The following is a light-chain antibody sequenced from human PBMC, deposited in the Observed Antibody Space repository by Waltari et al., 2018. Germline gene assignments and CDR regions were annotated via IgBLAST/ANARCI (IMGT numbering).Light chain of an antibody. CDR2: GVS. CDR3: QKYDRLPAT. V-gene: IGKV3-20*01. CDR1: QSVSRF. J-gene: IGKJ1*01. Sequence: EIVLTQSPGTLSLSPGERGTLSCRASQSVSRFLAWYQQKPGQAPRLLIYGVSTRATGIPDRFSGSGSGTDFSLTISRLEPEDFAVYYCQKYDRLPATFGQGTKVEIK.